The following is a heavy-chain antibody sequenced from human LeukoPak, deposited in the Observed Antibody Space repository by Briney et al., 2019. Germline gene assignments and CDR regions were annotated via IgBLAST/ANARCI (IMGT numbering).Heavy chain of an antibody. D-gene: IGHD2-2*01. CDR3: ARGDCSSTSCYDFDY. CDR2: INHSGST. J-gene: IGHJ4*02. V-gene: IGHV4-34*01. Sequence: SETLSLTCAVYGGSFSGYYWSWIRPPPGKGLEWIGEINHSGSTNYNPSLKSRVTISVDTSKNQFSLKLSSVTAADTAVYYCARGDCSSTSCYDFDYWGQGTLVTVSS. CDR1: GGSFSGYY.